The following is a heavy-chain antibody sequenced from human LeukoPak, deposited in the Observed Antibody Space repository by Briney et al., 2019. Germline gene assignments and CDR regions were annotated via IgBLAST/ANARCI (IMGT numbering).Heavy chain of an antibody. CDR1: GFTFRSYD. V-gene: IGHV3-23*01. J-gene: IGHJ4*02. CDR2: ITGGGADT. Sequence: PGGSLRLSCTASGFTFRSYDMAWVRQAPGKEPEWVSVITGGGADTYQIDSVKGRFTISRDNSKNTLYLQMNSLRAEDTAVYFCAKGTLGHCNGASCYPLDYWGQGTLVTVSS. CDR3: AKGTLGHCNGASCYPLDY. D-gene: IGHD2-15*01.